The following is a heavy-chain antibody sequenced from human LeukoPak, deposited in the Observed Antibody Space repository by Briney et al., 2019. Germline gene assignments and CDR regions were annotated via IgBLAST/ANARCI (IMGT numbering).Heavy chain of an antibody. CDR2: IYSGGST. D-gene: IGHD6-19*01. Sequence: SGVSLRLSCAASGFTVSSNYMIWVRQARGKGLVWVSVIYSGGSTYYADSVKGRFTISRDNSKNTLYLQMNSLRAEDTAVYYCARAGSGRLYNWFDPWGQGTLVTVSS. CDR1: GFTVSSNY. CDR3: ARAGSGRLYNWFDP. V-gene: IGHV3-66*02. J-gene: IGHJ5*02.